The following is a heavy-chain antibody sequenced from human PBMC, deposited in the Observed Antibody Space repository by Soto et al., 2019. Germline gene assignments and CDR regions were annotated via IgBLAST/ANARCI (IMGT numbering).Heavy chain of an antibody. V-gene: IGHV3-66*01. CDR1: GFTVSSNY. CDR2: IYSGGST. J-gene: IGHJ6*04. Sequence: GGSLRLSYAASGFTVSSNYMSWVRQAPGKGLEWVSVIYSGGSTYYADSVKGRFTISRDNSKNTLYLQMNSLRAEDTAVYYCECLRLLEIALCYYYYGMDVWGKGTTVTVSS. D-gene: IGHD3-16*02. CDR3: ECLRLLEIALCYYYYGMDV.